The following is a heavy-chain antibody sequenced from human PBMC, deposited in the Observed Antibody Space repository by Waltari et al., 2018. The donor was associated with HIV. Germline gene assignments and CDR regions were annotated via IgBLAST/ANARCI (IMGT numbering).Heavy chain of an antibody. D-gene: IGHD4-17*01. V-gene: IGHV3-23*01. CDR1: EFTFNNYA. Sequence: EALLLESGGDLVRPGGSLRLSCVASEFTFNNYALRWVRQAPGQGLWWVSSISGSGGTTYYSDSVKGRSTVSSDNSKNAMYLQMSSLRAGDTAIYYCAKSYGDYLRRYFFDYWGQGTLVTVSS. CDR3: AKSYGDYLRRYFFDY. CDR2: ISGSGGTT. J-gene: IGHJ4*02.